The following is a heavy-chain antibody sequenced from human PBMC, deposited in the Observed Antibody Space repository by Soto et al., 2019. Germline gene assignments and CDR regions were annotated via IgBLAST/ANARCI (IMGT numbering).Heavy chain of an antibody. J-gene: IGHJ6*02. CDR3: SASVKSGYDSYYGMDV. CDR2: IIPICGTE. D-gene: IGHD5-12*01. V-gene: IGHV1-69*13. CDR1: GCIYSSYP. Sequence: TLVNVPCKPSGCIYSSYPISWVLQAAGEGVEGMGGIIPICGTENFAQEFQSRVTITADESTSTAYMELSSRRSDETAVYYCSASVKSGYDSYYGMDVWGQGTTVTVSS.